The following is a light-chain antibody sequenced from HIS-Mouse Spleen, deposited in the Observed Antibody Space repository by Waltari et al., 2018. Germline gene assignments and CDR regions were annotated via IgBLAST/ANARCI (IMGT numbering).Light chain of an antibody. J-gene: IGLJ2*01. CDR2: EDN. CDR1: SGRIARNY. Sequence: NFMLTQPHSVSESPGKTVTISCTGSSGRIARNYVQWHQQRPGSPPTTVIYEDNQRPSGVPDRFSGSIDSSSNSASLTISGLKTEDEADYYCQSYDSSNHVVFGGGTKLTVL. CDR3: QSYDSSNHVV. V-gene: IGLV6-57*02.